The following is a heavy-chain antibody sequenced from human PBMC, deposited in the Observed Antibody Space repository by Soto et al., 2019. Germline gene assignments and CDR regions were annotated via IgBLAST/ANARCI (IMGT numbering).Heavy chain of an antibody. CDR2: IIPLLGIT. CDR3: ARDPRSITVTTSCEDFQH. CDR1: GGTFSGYA. V-gene: IGHV1-69*01. Sequence: QAQLMQSGAEVKKPGSSVKVSCKASGGTFSGYAINWVRQAPGQGLEWMGGIIPLLGITDYVQKYQVRITIAADESTGTAYMDLRGLRSEATAVYYCARDPRSITVTTSCEDFQHWGQGTLVSVSS. J-gene: IGHJ1*01. D-gene: IGHD1-20*01.